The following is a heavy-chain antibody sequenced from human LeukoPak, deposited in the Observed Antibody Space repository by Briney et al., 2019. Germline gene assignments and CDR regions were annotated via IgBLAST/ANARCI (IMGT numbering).Heavy chain of an antibody. CDR3: ARDGGNSGSFWYYFDY. D-gene: IGHD1-26*01. J-gene: IGHJ4*02. CDR2: IIPIFGTA. CDR1: GGTFSSYA. V-gene: IGHV1-69*05. Sequence: SVKVSCKASGGTFSSYAISWVRQAPGQGLEWMGGIIPIFGTANYAQKFQGRVTITTDESTSTAYMELSSLRSEDTAVYYCARDGGNSGSFWYYFDYWGQGTLVTVSS.